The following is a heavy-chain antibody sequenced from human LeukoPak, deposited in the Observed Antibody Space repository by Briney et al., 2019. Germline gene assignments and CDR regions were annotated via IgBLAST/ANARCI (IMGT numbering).Heavy chain of an antibody. V-gene: IGHV1-2*04. CDR1: GYTFTSYY. D-gene: IGHD6-13*01. Sequence: AASVKVSCKASGYTFTSYYMHWVRQAPGQGLEWMGWINPNSGGTNYAQKFQGWVTMTRDTSISTAYMELSRLRSDDTAVYYCARELAAAGPGRGYYGMDVWGQGTTVTVSS. CDR3: ARELAAAGPGRGYYGMDV. J-gene: IGHJ6*02. CDR2: INPNSGGT.